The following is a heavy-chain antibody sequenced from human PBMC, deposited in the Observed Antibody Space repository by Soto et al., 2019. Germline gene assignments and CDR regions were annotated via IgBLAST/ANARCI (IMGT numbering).Heavy chain of an antibody. D-gene: IGHD1-7*01. J-gene: IGHJ4*02. CDR1: GFTFSSYA. Sequence: QVQLVESGGGVVQPGRSLKLSCAASGFTFSSYAMHWVRQAPGKGLEWVAVISYDGSNKYYADSVKGRFTISRDNSKNTLYLQMNSLRAEDTAGYYCAREQLELRLGYFDYWGQGTLVTVSS. CDR2: ISYDGSNK. CDR3: AREQLELRLGYFDY. V-gene: IGHV3-30-3*01.